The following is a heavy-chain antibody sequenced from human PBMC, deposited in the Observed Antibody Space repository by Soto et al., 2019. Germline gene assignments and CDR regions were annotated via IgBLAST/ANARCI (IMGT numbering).Heavy chain of an antibody. D-gene: IGHD6-13*01. J-gene: IGHJ5*01. CDR3: ARDVSPRSSPIWFDS. CDR2: ISFDGVNK. Sequence: PGGSLRLSCAASGFSFRNIGMHWVRQAPGKGLEWVAIISFDGVNKNYADSVKGRFTISRDNDKNMLYLQMNSLRVEDTAVYYYARDVSPRSSPIWFDSWGQGTLVTVSS. V-gene: IGHV3-30-3*01. CDR1: GFSFRNIG.